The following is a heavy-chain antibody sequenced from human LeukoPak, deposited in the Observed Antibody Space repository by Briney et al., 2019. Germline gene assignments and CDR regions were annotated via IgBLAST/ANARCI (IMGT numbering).Heavy chain of an antibody. V-gene: IGHV3-7*01. Sequence: GGSLRLSCVASGFVFNTYWIYWVRQAPGKGLEWVATINQDGTETRYVDSVKGQFTISRDNAKSSVFLQMNSLRVEDTAVFYCAHAYLWGQGTMVTVSS. CDR2: INQDGTET. D-gene: IGHD2-21*01. CDR3: AHAYL. J-gene: IGHJ3*01. CDR1: GFVFNTYW.